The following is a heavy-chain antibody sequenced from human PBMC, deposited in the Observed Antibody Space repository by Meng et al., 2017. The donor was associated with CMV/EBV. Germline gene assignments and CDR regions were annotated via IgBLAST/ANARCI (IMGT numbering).Heavy chain of an antibody. Sequence: GESLKISCAAPGFTFSSYEMNWVRQAPGKGLEWVSYISSSGSTIYYADSVKGRFTISRDNAKNSLYLQMNSLRAEDTAVYYCARMGRFLEWLSPLDYWGQGTLVTVSS. J-gene: IGHJ4*02. V-gene: IGHV3-48*03. CDR1: GFTFSSYE. CDR3: ARMGRFLEWLSPLDY. D-gene: IGHD3-3*01. CDR2: ISSSGSTI.